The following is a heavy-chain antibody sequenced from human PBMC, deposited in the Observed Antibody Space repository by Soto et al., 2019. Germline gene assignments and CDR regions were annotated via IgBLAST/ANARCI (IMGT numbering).Heavy chain of an antibody. V-gene: IGHV4-34*01. Sequence: SETLSLTCAVYGGSFSGYYWSWIRQPPGKGLEWIGEINHSGSTNYNPSLKSRVTISVDTSKNQFSLKLSSVTAADTAVYYCALRRTGYSSSWYIDEWWFDPWGQGTLVTVSS. D-gene: IGHD6-13*01. CDR3: ALRRTGYSSSWYIDEWWFDP. J-gene: IGHJ5*02. CDR1: GGSFSGYY. CDR2: INHSGST.